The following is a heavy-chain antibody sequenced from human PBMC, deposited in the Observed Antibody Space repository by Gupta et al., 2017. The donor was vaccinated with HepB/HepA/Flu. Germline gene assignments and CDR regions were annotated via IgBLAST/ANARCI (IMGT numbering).Heavy chain of an antibody. CDR2: INHSGST. V-gene: IGHV4-34*02. CDR1: GDSFSGYY. CDR3: ARGPQRASLTWFDP. Sequence: QVQLQQWGAGLMKPSETLSLTCAVYGDSFSGYYWTWIRQPPGQGLEWIGEINHSGSTNFNPSLKSRVTISVDTSKNQFSLKLNSVTAADTAVYYCARGPQRASLTWFDPWGQGTLVTVSS. J-gene: IGHJ5*02.